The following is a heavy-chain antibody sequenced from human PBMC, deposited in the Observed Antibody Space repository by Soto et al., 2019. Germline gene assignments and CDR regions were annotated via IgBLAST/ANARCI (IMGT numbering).Heavy chain of an antibody. Sequence: ASVKVSCKASGYTFTSYGISWVRQAPGQGLEWMGWISAYNGNTNYAQKLQGRVTMTTDTSTSTAYMELRSLRSDDTAVYYCARYFYDFWSGYEVDYFDYWGQGTLVTVSS. J-gene: IGHJ4*02. CDR3: ARYFYDFWSGYEVDYFDY. CDR1: GYTFTSYG. D-gene: IGHD3-3*01. CDR2: ISAYNGNT. V-gene: IGHV1-18*01.